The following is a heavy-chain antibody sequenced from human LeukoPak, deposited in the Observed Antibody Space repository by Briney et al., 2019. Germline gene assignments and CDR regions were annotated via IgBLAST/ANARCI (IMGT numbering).Heavy chain of an antibody. CDR1: GGSINTSSYY. V-gene: IGHV4-39*01. J-gene: IGHJ5*02. Sequence: SETLYLTLTVSGGSINTSSYYWGRVRETPRKRLERFGRTSYRGTTYYNTSLRSRETISVDTSRNQFSLRLGSVTAADTAVYYCARQPSLSYCSGGTCWFDTWGQGILVTVSS. CDR2: TSYRGTT. CDR3: ARQPSLSYCSGGTCWFDT. D-gene: IGHD2-15*01.